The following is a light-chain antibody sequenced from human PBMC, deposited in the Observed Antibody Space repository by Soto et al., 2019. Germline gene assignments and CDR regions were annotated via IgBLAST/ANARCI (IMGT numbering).Light chain of an antibody. CDR1: ESVNSN. CDR3: QQYNSYPWT. Sequence: EIVMTQSPATLSVSPGERATLSCRASESVNSNLAWYQVKPGQAPRVLIYGASTRATGIPARFSGSGSGAEFTLTICSLQPDDFATYYCQQYNSYPWTSGQGTKVDIK. J-gene: IGKJ1*01. CDR2: GAS. V-gene: IGKV3-15*01.